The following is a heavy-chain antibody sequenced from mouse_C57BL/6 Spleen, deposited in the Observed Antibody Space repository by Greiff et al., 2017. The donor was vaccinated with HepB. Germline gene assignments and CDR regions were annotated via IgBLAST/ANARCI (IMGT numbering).Heavy chain of an antibody. Sequence: VQLQQSGAELVKPGASVKISCKASGYAFSSYWMNWVKQRPGKGLEWIGQIYPGDGDTNYNGKFKGKATLTADKSSSTAYMQLSSLTSEDSAVYFCARDIDYYGSSYWYFDVWGTGTTVTVSS. J-gene: IGHJ1*03. CDR2: IYPGDGDT. D-gene: IGHD1-1*01. CDR1: GYAFSSYW. V-gene: IGHV1-80*01. CDR3: ARDIDYYGSSYWYFDV.